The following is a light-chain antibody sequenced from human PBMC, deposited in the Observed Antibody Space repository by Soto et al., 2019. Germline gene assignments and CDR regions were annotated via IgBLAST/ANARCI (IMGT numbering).Light chain of an antibody. J-gene: IGLJ2*01. CDR3: QSYDSSLSSLV. CDR2: GNS. Sequence: QSVLTQPPSVSGAPGQRVTISCTGSSSNIGAGYDVHWYQQLPGTAPKLIIYGNSNRPSGVPDRFSGSKSGTSASLAITGLQAEDEADYYCQSYDSSLSSLVFGGGTKLTVL. CDR1: SSNIGAGYD. V-gene: IGLV1-40*01.